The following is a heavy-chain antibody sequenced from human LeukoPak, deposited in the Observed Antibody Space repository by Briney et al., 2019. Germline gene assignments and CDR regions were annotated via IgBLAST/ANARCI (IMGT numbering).Heavy chain of an antibody. J-gene: IGHJ4*02. Sequence: GRSLSLSCTVSGFSFSGYAMGGVPEVPGKGREWGSGISASGGNTYPADSVKGRFTISRTNSKNTLYLQMKSLRAEDTAAYYCARLVWLDRNFDYWGPKTLLTVSS. D-gene: IGHD6-19*01. CDR1: GFSFSGYA. CDR2: ISASGGNT. CDR3: ARLVWLDRNFDY. V-gene: IGHV3-23*01.